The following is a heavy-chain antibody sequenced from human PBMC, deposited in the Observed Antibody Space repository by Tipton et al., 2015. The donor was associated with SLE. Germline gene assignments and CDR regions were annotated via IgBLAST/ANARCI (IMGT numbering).Heavy chain of an antibody. CDR3: VRGYYDFWSGWGLYDMDV. Sequence: SLRLSCAASGFTFSSYGMHWVRQAPGKGLEWVAFIRYDGSNKYYADSVKGRFTISRDNSKNTLYLQMNSLRAEDTAVYYCVRGYYDFWSGWGLYDMDVWGQGTTFTVSS. V-gene: IGHV3-30*02. CDR1: GFTFSSYG. CDR2: IRYDGSNK. D-gene: IGHD3-3*01. J-gene: IGHJ6*02.